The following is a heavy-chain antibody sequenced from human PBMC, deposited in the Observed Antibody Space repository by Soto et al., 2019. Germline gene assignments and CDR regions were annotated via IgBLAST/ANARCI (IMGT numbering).Heavy chain of an antibody. Sequence: ASVKVSCEASGDSFTNYGISWVRQAPGQGLEWMGWISAYNGNTNYAQKLQGRLTMTTDTSTSTAYMELRSLRVEDTALYYCAKADYSYSWAPGDYWGQGTLVTVSS. CDR3: AKADYSYSWAPGDY. CDR1: GDSFTNYG. D-gene: IGHD6-13*01. J-gene: IGHJ4*02. CDR2: ISAYNGNT. V-gene: IGHV1-18*01.